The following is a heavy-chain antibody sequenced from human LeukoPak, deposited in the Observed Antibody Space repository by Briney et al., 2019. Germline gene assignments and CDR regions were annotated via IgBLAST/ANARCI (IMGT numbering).Heavy chain of an antibody. D-gene: IGHD2-2*01. CDR3: ARKGPANYYYYYMDV. Sequence: ASVKVSCKASGYTFTSYDLNWVRQATGQGLEWMGWMNPNSGNTGYAPKFQGRVTMTTNTSISTAYMELSSLRSEDTAVYYCARKGPANYYYYYMDVWGKGTSVTVSS. J-gene: IGHJ6*03. CDR1: GYTFTSYD. CDR2: MNPNSGNT. V-gene: IGHV1-8*01.